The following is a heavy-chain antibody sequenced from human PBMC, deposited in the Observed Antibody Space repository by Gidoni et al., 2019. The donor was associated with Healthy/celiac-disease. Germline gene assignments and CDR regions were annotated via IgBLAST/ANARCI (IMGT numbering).Heavy chain of an antibody. CDR1: GYNFTSFG. Sequence: QVQLVQSGAEVKKPGASVKVSCKASGYNFTSFGISWVRQAPGQGLEWMGWISAYNGNTNYAQKLQGRVTMTTDTSTSTAYMELRSLRSDDTAVYYCARVPEFGTAMFDAFDIWGQGTMVTVSS. V-gene: IGHV1-18*01. J-gene: IGHJ3*02. CDR3: ARVPEFGTAMFDAFDI. CDR2: ISAYNGNT. D-gene: IGHD5-18*01.